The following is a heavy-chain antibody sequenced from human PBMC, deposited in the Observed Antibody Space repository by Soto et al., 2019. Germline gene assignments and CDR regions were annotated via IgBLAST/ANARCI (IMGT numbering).Heavy chain of an antibody. CDR1: GGTISSYY. CDR2: IYTSGST. J-gene: IGHJ6*02. CDR3: ERDRAAIVVVPAASPYYYYGMDV. Sequence: SETLSLTCTVSGGTISSYYWSWIRQPAGKGLEWIGRIYTSGSTNYNPSLKSRVTMSVDTSKNQFSLKLSSVTAADTAVYYCERDRAAIVVVPAASPYYYYGMDVWAAGTTVTVSS. V-gene: IGHV4-4*07. D-gene: IGHD2-2*01.